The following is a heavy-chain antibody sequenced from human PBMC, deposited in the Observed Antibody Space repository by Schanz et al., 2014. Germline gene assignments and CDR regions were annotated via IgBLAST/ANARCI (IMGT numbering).Heavy chain of an antibody. CDR1: GFTFNDYY. CDR2: ISGSDNYI. J-gene: IGHJ4*02. V-gene: IGHV3-11*06. CDR3: ARGARQYSGSYSPSDY. D-gene: IGHD1-26*01. Sequence: QVRLVESGGGLVKPGGSLRLSCAASGFTFNDYYMNWIRQAPGKGLEWVSYISGSDNYINYADSVKGRFTISRDNAKNSLFLLMSSLRAEDSAVYYCARGARQYSGSYSPSDYWGQGTLVTVSS.